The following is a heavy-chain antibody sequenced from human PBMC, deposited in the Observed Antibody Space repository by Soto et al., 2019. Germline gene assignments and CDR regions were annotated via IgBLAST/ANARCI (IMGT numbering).Heavy chain of an antibody. J-gene: IGHJ4*02. CDR2: IHPSNGCT. D-gene: IGHD2-15*01. CDR1: GYSFTGNS. CDR3: ASQRSGVVY. Sequence: QVHLVQSGAEVKKPGASVKVSCKASGYSFTGNSIHWVRQAPGQGLEWMGWIHPSNGCTNSAQKFKGWVTMTGDTSPSKAYMDLRRLTSDDTFVYYCASQRSGVVYWGQGTLVTVST. V-gene: IGHV1-2*04.